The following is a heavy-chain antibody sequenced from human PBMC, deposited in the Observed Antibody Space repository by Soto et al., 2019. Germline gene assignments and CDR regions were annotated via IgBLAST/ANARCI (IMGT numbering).Heavy chain of an antibody. J-gene: IGHJ6*01. Sequence: QVHLVQSGAEVEKPGASVKVSCKAPGYSFTSYGIAWGRQAPGQGPEWMGWISPYNGRTNYAPNVKGRVVMTTDISTNTVYLELRSLRSDDTAMYYCGRCRTDSSAMDVWGQGTTVTVSS. CDR1: GYSFTSYG. CDR3: GRCRTDSSAMDV. V-gene: IGHV1-18*01. D-gene: IGHD2-8*02. CDR2: ISPYNGRT.